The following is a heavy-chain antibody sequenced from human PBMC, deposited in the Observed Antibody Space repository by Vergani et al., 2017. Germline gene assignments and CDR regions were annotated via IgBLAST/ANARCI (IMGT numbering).Heavy chain of an antibody. CDR2: IRYDGSNK. CDR1: GFTFSSYG. J-gene: IGHJ4*02. V-gene: IGHV3-30*02. D-gene: IGHD4-23*01. CDR3: AKDLKRGDVVIGG. Sequence: QVQLVESGGGVVQPGGSLRLSCAASGFTFSSYGMHWVRPAPGKGLEWVAFIRYDGSNKYYADSVKGRFTISRDNSKNTLYLQMNSLRAEDTAVYYCAKDLKRGDVVIGGWGQGTLVTVSS.